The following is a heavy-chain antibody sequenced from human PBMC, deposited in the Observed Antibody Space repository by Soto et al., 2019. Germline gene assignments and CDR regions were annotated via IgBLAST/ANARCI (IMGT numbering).Heavy chain of an antibody. V-gene: IGHV2-70*13. Sequence: SGPTLVNPTQTLTLTCSFSGFSLSTSGMSVSWIRQPPGKALGWLAMIDWADDKYFNASLETRLTISRDTSRDQVVLTMLNMDPVDTATYYCARGTARAGADYWGPGTPVTISS. J-gene: IGHJ4*02. D-gene: IGHD6-19*01. CDR2: IDWADDK. CDR3: ARGTARAGADY. CDR1: GFSLSTSGMS.